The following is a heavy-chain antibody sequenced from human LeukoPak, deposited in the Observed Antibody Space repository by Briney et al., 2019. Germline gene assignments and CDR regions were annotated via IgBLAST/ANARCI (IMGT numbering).Heavy chain of an antibody. CDR1: GGSIRSYY. J-gene: IGHJ6*03. V-gene: IGHV4-59*01. CDR2: IYYTGST. Sequence: PSETLSLTCTVSGGSIRSYYWSWVRQPPGKGLEYIGHIYYTGSTDYNPSLKSRVTMSLDTSKNQFSLNLSSVTAADTAVYSCAKFSAHQLRSGYYYYMDVWGKGTTVTVSS. D-gene: IGHD2-2*01. CDR3: AKFSAHQLRSGYYYYMDV.